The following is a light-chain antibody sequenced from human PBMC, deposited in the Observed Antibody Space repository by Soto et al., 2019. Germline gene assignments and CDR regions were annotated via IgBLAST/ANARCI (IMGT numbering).Light chain of an antibody. V-gene: IGKV1-5*01. CDR3: QQYNSYRWT. CDR1: QSISSW. CDR2: DAS. Sequence: DIQMTQSPSTLSSSVGDIFTITCRASQSISSWLAWYQQKPGKAPKLLIYDASSLESGVPSRFSGSGSGTEFTLTISSLQPDDFATYYCQQYNSYRWTFGQGTKVDI. J-gene: IGKJ1*01.